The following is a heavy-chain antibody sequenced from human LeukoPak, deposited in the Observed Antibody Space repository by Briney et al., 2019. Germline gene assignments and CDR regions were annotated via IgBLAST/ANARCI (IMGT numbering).Heavy chain of an antibody. CDR3: ARAGAAAGTFDY. D-gene: IGHD6-13*01. CDR2: IYSGGST. Sequence: GGSLRLSCAVSGFTVSSNYMSWVRQAPGKGLEWVSVIYSGGSTYYADSVKGRFTTSRDNSKNTLYLQMNSLRAEDTAVYYCARAGAAAGTFDYWGQGTLVTVSS. J-gene: IGHJ4*02. CDR1: GFTVSSNY. V-gene: IGHV3-53*01.